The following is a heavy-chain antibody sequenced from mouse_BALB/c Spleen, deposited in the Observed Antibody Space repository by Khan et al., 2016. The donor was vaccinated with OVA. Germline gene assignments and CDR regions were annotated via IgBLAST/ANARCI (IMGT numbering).Heavy chain of an antibody. V-gene: IGHV5-17*02. CDR3: ARDSNFDY. CDR1: GFTFSRFG. Sequence: DVQLVESGGGLVQPGGSRKLSCAASGFTFSRFGMHWVRQAPEKGLEWVAYISSGSSTIYYADTVKGRFTISRDNPKNTLFLQMTSLRSEDTAMYYCARDSNFDYWGQGTTPTVSS. J-gene: IGHJ2*01. CDR2: ISSGSSTI.